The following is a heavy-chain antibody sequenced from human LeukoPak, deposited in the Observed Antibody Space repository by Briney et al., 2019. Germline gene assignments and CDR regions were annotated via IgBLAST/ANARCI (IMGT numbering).Heavy chain of an antibody. CDR2: IYYSGAT. Sequence: SETLSLTCTVSGGSISSGSYYWGWIRQPPGKGLEWIGTIYYSGATYYNPSLKSRVTISVDTSKNQFSLQLNSVTPEDTAVYYCARIAIASREHDYWGQGTLATVSS. CDR1: GGSISSGSYY. J-gene: IGHJ4*02. CDR3: ARIAIASREHDY. V-gene: IGHV4-39*01. D-gene: IGHD6-13*01.